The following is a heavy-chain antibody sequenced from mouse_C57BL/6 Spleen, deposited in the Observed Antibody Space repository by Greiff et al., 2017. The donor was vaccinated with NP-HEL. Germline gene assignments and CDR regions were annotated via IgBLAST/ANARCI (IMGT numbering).Heavy chain of an antibody. CDR3: TLRSSPYCDY. CDR1: GFTFSDAW. CDR2: IRNKANNHAT. J-gene: IGHJ2*01. D-gene: IGHD1-1*01. V-gene: IGHV6-6*01. Sequence: EVQLQESGGGLVQPGGSMKLSCAASGFTFSDAWMDWVRQSPEKGLEWVAEIRNKANNHATYYAESVKGRFTISRDDSKSSVYLQMNSLRAEDTGIYYCTLRSSPYCDYWGQGTTLTVSS.